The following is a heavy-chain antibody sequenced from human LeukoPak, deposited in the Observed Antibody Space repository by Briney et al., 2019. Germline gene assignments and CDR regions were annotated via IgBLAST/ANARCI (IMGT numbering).Heavy chain of an antibody. CDR2: INHSGST. D-gene: IGHD6-13*01. Sequence: PSETLSLTCAVYGGSFSGYYWSWIRQPPGKGLEWIGEINHSGSTNYNPSLKSRVTISVDTSKNQFSLKLSSVTAADTAVYYCANRGIAAAGTYYYYMDVWGKGTTVTVSS. CDR3: ANRGIAAAGTYYYYMDV. J-gene: IGHJ6*03. CDR1: GGSFSGYY. V-gene: IGHV4-34*01.